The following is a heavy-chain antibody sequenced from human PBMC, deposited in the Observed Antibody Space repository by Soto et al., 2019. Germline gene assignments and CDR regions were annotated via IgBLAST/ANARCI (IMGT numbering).Heavy chain of an antibody. Sequence: QVQLVQSGAKVKKPGASVKVSCKASGYTFTSYGISWVRQAPGQGLEWMGWISAYNGNTNYAQKLQGRVTMTTDTSTSTAYMELRSLRSDDTAVYYCARDSLITMVRGVMSWFDPWGQGTLVTVSS. CDR2: ISAYNGNT. D-gene: IGHD3-10*01. V-gene: IGHV1-18*01. J-gene: IGHJ5*02. CDR3: ARDSLITMVRGVMSWFDP. CDR1: GYTFTSYG.